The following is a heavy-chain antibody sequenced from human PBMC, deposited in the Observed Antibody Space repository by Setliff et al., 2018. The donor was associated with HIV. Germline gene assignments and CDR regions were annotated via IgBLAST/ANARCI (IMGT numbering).Heavy chain of an antibody. CDR3: STKGVPGT. CDR1: GFIFSDYY. V-gene: IGHV3-11*01. D-gene: IGHD1-1*01. J-gene: IGHJ4*02. CDR2: ISGGATTT. Sequence: GGSLSLSCAASGFIFSDYYMSWIRQTPGKGLERVAYISGGATTTYYTDSVKGRFTISRDDGKNSLYLQMNSLRAEDTAVYYCSTKGVPGTGGQGTRVTVSS.